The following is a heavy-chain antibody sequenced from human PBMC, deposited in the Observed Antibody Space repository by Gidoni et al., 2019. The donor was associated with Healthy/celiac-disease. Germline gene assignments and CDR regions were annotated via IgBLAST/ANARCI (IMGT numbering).Heavy chain of an antibody. D-gene: IGHD2-2*01. CDR2: ISSSSSYI. Sequence: VRQAPGKGLEWVSSISSSSSYIYYADSVKGRFTISRDNAKNSLYLQMNSLRAEDTAVYYCAREVEDNPGWHIVVVPAATYFDYWGQGTLVTVSS. J-gene: IGHJ4*02. CDR3: AREVEDNPGWHIVVVPAATYFDY. V-gene: IGHV3-21*01.